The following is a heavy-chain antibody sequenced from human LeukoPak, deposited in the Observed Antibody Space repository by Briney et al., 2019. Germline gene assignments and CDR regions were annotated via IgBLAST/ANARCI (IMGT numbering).Heavy chain of an antibody. J-gene: IGHJ4*02. CDR3: ARVTAVAGTSVGVDA. V-gene: IGHV3-7*01. D-gene: IGHD6-19*01. Sequence: GGSLRLSCAASGFTFSSYWMSWVRQAPGKGLEWVANIKQDGSEKYYVDSVKGRFTISRDNAKNTLYLQMNSLRAEDTAVYYCARVTAVAGTSVGVDAWGQGILVTVS. CDR1: GFTFSSYW. CDR2: IKQDGSEK.